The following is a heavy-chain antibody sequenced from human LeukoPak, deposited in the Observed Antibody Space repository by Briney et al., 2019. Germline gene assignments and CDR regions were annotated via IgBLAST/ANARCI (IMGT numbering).Heavy chain of an antibody. CDR3: ARDSHYYDSSGYVDY. Sequence: GGSLRLSCAASGFTFSSYWMSWVRQAPGKGLEWVANIKQDGSEKYYVDSVKGRFTISRDNAKNSLHLQMNSLRAEDTAVYYCARDSHYYDSSGYVDYWGQGTLVTVSS. CDR1: GFTFSSYW. D-gene: IGHD3-22*01. CDR2: IKQDGSEK. V-gene: IGHV3-7*01. J-gene: IGHJ4*02.